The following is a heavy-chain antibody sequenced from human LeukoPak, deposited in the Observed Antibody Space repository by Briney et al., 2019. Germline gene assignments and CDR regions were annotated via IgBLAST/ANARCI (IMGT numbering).Heavy chain of an antibody. V-gene: IGHV3-53*01. D-gene: IGHD5-18*01. CDR3: ARMDKVMAPFDY. CDR2: IYSGGST. CDR1: GLTVSSNY. Sequence: GGSLRLSCAASGLTVSSNYMNWVRQAPGKGLEWVSVIYSGGSTYYADSVKGRFTTSRDNSKNTVYLQMKNLRAEDKAVYYCARMDKVMAPFDYWGQGTLVTVSS. J-gene: IGHJ4*02.